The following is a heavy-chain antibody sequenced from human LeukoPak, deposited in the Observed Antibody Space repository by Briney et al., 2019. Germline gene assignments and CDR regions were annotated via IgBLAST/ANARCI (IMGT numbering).Heavy chain of an antibody. V-gene: IGHV3-23*01. CDR3: AKGYTSGWYYFDY. CDR1: GFTFTSYA. Sequence: GGSLRLSCAASGFTFTSYATSWVRQAPGKGLEWVSAIGGGGGRTYYADSVKGRFTISRDNSKNTLYLQVSSLTAEDTAVYYCAKGYTSGWYYFDYWGQGTLVTVSP. CDR2: IGGGGGRT. D-gene: IGHD6-19*01. J-gene: IGHJ4*02.